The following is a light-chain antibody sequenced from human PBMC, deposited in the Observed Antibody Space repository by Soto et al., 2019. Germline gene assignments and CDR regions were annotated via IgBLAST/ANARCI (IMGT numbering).Light chain of an antibody. CDR3: HSYDISLSGPV. J-gene: IGLJ3*02. CDR1: SSNIGAGYD. Sequence: QSVLTQPPSVSGAPGQRVTISCTGSSSNIGAGYDVHWYQQLPGTAPKLLIYGNSNRPSGVPDRFSGSKSGTSASLAITGLRAEDEADYYCHSYDISLSGPVFGGGTKLTVL. V-gene: IGLV1-40*01. CDR2: GNS.